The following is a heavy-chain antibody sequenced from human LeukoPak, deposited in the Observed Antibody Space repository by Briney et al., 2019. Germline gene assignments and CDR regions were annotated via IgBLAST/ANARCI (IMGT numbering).Heavy chain of an antibody. CDR1: GYTFTTYA. Sequence: ASVKVSCKASGYTFTTYAMNWVRQAPGQGLEWMGWINTNTGNPTYAQGFTGRFVFSLDTFVSTAYLQISSLKAEDIAVYYCAREGPAGYNIAHWGQGTLVTVSS. CDR3: AREGPAGYNIAH. J-gene: IGHJ5*02. D-gene: IGHD5-24*01. V-gene: IGHV7-4-1*02. CDR2: INTNTGNP.